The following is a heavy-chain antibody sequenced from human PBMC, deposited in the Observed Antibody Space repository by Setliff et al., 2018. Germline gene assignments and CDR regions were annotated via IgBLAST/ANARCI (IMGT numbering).Heavy chain of an antibody. CDR1: GFTFSSCS. J-gene: IGHJ3*01. CDR2: ISSIGIAI. V-gene: IGHV3-48*04. CDR3: AVTSLAVAGTDAFDF. D-gene: IGHD6-19*01. Sequence: LRLSCAASGFTFSSCSMSWVRQAPGKGLEWVSNISSIGIAIFYADSVKGRFTISRDNAKNSLYLQMDSLRPEDTAVYYCAVTSLAVAGTDAFDFWGQGSMVTVSS.